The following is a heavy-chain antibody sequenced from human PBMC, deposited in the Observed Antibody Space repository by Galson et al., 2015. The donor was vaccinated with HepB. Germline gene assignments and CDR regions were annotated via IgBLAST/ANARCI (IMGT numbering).Heavy chain of an antibody. D-gene: IGHD2-21*01. CDR1: GFTLSSYW. J-gene: IGHJ3*02. Sequence: SLRLSCAASGFTLSSYWMHWVRQAPGKGLEWVSAISDGGDTTYYADSVKGRFSITRDVSKSTLSLQMNSLKAEDTAVYYCAKGDTPWGGFDIWGQGTMVTVSS. V-gene: IGHV3-23*01. CDR2: ISDGGDTT. CDR3: AKGDTPWGGFDI.